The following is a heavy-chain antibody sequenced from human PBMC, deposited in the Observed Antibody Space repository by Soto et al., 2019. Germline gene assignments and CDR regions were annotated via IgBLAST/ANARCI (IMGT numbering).Heavy chain of an antibody. J-gene: IGHJ5*02. Sequence: XTLSLPCTVSGXSIRRSDYSWAWIRPPQGKGLEWIWTLYYSGNTYYNPSLKSRVTISVDTSKNQFYLKLTSVTAADTDVYYCATRPGGSYNWLDPWGQGTLVTVSS. CDR2: LYYSGNT. CDR1: GXSIRRSDYS. D-gene: IGHD2-15*01. V-gene: IGHV4-39*01. CDR3: ATRPGGSYNWLDP.